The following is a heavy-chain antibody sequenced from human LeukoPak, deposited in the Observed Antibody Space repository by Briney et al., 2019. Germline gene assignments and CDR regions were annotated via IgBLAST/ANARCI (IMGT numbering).Heavy chain of an antibody. CDR1: GYTFTSYG. J-gene: IGHJ4*02. V-gene: IGHV1-18*01. CDR3: ARVEVLRFLEWYRRDY. D-gene: IGHD3-3*01. CDR2: ISAYNGNT. Sequence: ASVKVSCKASGYTFTSYGISWVRQAPGQGLEWMGWISAYNGNTNYAQKLQGRVTMTTDTSTSTAYMELRSLRSDDTAVYYCARVEVLRFLEWYRRDYWGQGSLVTVSS.